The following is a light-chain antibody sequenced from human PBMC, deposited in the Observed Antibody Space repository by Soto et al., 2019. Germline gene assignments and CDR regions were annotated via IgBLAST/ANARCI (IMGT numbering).Light chain of an antibody. V-gene: IGKV1-8*01. J-gene: IGKJ4*01. CDR3: QQTYRTPLT. CDR2: AAS. Sequence: AIRMTQSPSSFSASTGDRVTITCRASQGISSYLAWYQQKPGKAPKLLIYAASTLQSGVPSRFSGSGSGTDFTLTISSLQPEDFATYSCQQTYRTPLTFGGGTKVDI. CDR1: QGISSY.